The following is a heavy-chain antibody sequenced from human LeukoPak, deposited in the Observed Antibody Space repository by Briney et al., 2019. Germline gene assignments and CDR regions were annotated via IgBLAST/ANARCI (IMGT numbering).Heavy chain of an antibody. D-gene: IGHD5-12*01. CDR2: INPDGSTI. CDR1: GFTFSSYW. CDR3: ARDSGHNAFDI. Sequence: GGSLRLSCAASGFTFSSYWMSWVRQAPGKGLDWLGNINPDGSTINYVDSVKGRFTFSRDNAKKSLYLQMNSLRADDTAVFYCARDSGHNAFDIWGQWTMVTVSS. J-gene: IGHJ3*02. V-gene: IGHV3-7*01.